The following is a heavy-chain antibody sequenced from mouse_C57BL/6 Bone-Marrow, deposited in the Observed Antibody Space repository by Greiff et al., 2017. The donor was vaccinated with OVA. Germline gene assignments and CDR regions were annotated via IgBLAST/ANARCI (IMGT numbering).Heavy chain of an antibody. Sequence: EVQLQQSGAELVRPGASVKLSCTASGFNIKDDYMHWVKQRPEQGLEWIGWIDPENGDTEYASKFQGKATITADTSSNTAYLQLSILTSEDTAVYYCTLLDSSGYVGFAYWGQGTLVTVSA. J-gene: IGHJ3*01. D-gene: IGHD3-2*02. CDR2: IDPENGDT. CDR3: TLLDSSGYVGFAY. CDR1: GFNIKDDY. V-gene: IGHV14-4*01.